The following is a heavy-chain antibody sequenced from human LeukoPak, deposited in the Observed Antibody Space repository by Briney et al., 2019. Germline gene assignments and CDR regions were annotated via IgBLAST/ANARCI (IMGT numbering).Heavy chain of an antibody. D-gene: IGHD2-15*01. Sequence: GGSLRLSCAASGFTFSDYWMSWVRQAPGKGLEWVANIKQDGSEKYYVDSVKGRFTISRDNAKNSLYLQMNSLRAEDTAVYYCVQGWRDCWGQGTLVTVSS. V-gene: IGHV3-7*01. CDR3: VQGWRDC. CDR2: IKQDGSEK. J-gene: IGHJ4*02. CDR1: GFTFSDYW.